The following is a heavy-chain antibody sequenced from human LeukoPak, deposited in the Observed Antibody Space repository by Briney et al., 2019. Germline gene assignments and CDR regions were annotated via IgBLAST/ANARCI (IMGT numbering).Heavy chain of an antibody. Sequence: GGSLRLSCAASGFTFSTYSMNWVRQAPGKGLEWVSYISSSSSTIYYADSGKGRFTISRDNAKSSLYLQMNSLRAEDTAVYYCARTELGPFDYWGRGTLVTVSS. V-gene: IGHV3-48*04. CDR2: ISSSSSTI. D-gene: IGHD1-7*01. CDR1: GFTFSTYS. CDR3: ARTELGPFDY. J-gene: IGHJ4*02.